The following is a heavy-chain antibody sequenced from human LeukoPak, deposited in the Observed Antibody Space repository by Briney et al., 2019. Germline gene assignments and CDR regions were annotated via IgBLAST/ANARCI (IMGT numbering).Heavy chain of an antibody. Sequence: PARSLRLSCAASGFTFSSYGMHWVRQAPGKGLEWVAVIWYDGSNKYYADSVKGRFTISRDNSKNTLYLQMNSLRAEDTAVYYCARDRNSRYGSGSYYNDYWGQGTLVTVSS. CDR2: IWYDGSNK. V-gene: IGHV3-33*01. CDR1: GFTFSSYG. D-gene: IGHD3-10*01. CDR3: ARDRNSRYGSGSYYNDY. J-gene: IGHJ4*02.